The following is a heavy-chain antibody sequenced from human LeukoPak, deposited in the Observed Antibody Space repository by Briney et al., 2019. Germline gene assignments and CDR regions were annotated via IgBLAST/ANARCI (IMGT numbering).Heavy chain of an antibody. CDR1: GYTLTELS. J-gene: IGHJ4*02. CDR2: FDPEDGET. CDR3: ATGYDFWSGYPY. V-gene: IGHV1-24*01. Sequence: ASVKVSRKVSGYTLTELSMQWVRQAPGEGLEGMGGFDPEDGETMDAQKFQGRVTMTEDTSTDTADMELSSLRSEDTAVYYCATGYDFWSGYPYWGQGTLVTVSS. D-gene: IGHD3-3*01.